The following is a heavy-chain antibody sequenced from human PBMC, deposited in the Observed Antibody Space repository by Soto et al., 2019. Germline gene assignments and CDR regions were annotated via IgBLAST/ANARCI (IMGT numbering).Heavy chain of an antibody. CDR2: INEDSSYI. D-gene: IGHD3-3*01. V-gene: IGHV3-21*02. Sequence: EVQLVESGGGLVKPGGSLRLSCAASGFDFSSYSMNWVRQAPGKGLEWVSSINEDSSYIYYAHSLRGRFTISRDNAKESLYLPMNSLRAEDTAVYYCVRDFGWYFRSGYMDVWGDGATVTVSS. J-gene: IGHJ6*03. CDR3: VRDFGWYFRSGYMDV. CDR1: GFDFSSYS.